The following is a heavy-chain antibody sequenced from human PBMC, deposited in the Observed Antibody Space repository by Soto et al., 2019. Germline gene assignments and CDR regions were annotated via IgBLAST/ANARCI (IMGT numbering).Heavy chain of an antibody. V-gene: IGHV1-8*01. CDR1: GYTFTSYD. Sequence: ASVKVSCKASGYTFTSYDINWVRQATGQGLEWMGWMNPNSGNTGYAQRFQGRVTMTRNTSISTAYMELNSLRVEDTALYYCAMGMSNLDFCGQGTLVTVSS. CDR2: MNPNSGNT. J-gene: IGHJ4*02. D-gene: IGHD4-4*01. CDR3: AMGMSNLDF.